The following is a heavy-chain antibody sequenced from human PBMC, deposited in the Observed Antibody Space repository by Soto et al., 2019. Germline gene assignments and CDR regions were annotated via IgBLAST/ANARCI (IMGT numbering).Heavy chain of an antibody. CDR2: ISSSGSTI. Sequence: GSLRLSCAASGFTFSDYYMSWIRQAPGKGLEWVSYISSSGSTIYYADSVKGRFTISRDNAKNSLYLQMNSLRAEDTAVYYCARASYGDRPYYYYYGMDVWGQGTTVTVSS. CDR3: ARASYGDRPYYYYYGMDV. D-gene: IGHD4-17*01. V-gene: IGHV3-11*01. J-gene: IGHJ6*02. CDR1: GFTFSDYY.